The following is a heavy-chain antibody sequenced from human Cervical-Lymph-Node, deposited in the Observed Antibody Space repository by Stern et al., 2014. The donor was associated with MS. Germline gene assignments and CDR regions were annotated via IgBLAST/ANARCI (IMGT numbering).Heavy chain of an antibody. D-gene: IGHD3-10*01. CDR2: FDPEDGET. CDR1: GSTLTDFF. CDR3: ATDYNY. J-gene: IGHJ4*02. V-gene: IGHV1-24*01. Sequence: QLVESGAEVKKPGASVKGSCKVSGSTLTDFFMHWVRQPPGKGLEWMGVFDPEDGETIYAQKFQGRVTMTEDTSTDTAYMELSSLRSDDTAVYYCATDYNYWGQGTLVTVSS.